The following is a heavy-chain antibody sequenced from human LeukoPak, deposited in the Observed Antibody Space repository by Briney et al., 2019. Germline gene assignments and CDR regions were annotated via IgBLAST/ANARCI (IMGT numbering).Heavy chain of an antibody. CDR3: ARDHCSANSCYEDYYNGLDV. CDR1: GYTFSNFG. J-gene: IGHJ6*02. Sequence: EASVKVSCKTSGYTFSNFGINWARQAPGQGLEWMGWINPKSGGTEYAQRLQGRVTMTRDTSISTAYMELSRLRSDDTAVYYCARDHCSANSCYEDYYNGLDVWGQGTTVTVSS. V-gene: IGHV1-2*02. D-gene: IGHD2-2*01. CDR2: INPKSGGT.